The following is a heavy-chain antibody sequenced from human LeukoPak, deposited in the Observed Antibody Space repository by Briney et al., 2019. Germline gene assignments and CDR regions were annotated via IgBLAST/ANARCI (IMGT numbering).Heavy chain of an antibody. CDR2: IYYSGST. V-gene: IGHV4-39*07. CDR3: ARDSAPTYYYDSSGYYYFDY. J-gene: IGHJ4*02. Sequence: SETLSLTCTVSGGSISSSSYYWGWIRQPPGKGLEWIGSIYYSGSTYYNPSLKSRVTISVDTSKNQFSLKLSSVTAADTAVYYCARDSAPTYYYDSSGYYYFDYWGQGTLVTVSS. D-gene: IGHD3-22*01. CDR1: GGSISSSSYY.